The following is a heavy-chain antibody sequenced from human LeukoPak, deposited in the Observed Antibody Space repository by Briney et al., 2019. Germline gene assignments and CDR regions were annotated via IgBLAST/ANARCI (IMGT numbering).Heavy chain of an antibody. CDR3: ARVRWGDFDP. J-gene: IGHJ5*02. Sequence: SETLSLTCTVSGGSISSYYWSWIRQPPGKGLEWIGYVYYSGLDNFNPSLKSRVTGSVDTSKSQVSLTLNSVTAADTAIYYCARVRWGDFDPWGQGILVTVSS. CDR1: GGSISSYY. V-gene: IGHV4-59*01. D-gene: IGHD2-21*02. CDR2: VYYSGLD.